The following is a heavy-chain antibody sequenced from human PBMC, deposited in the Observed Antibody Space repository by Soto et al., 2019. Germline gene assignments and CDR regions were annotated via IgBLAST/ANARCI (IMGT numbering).Heavy chain of an antibody. CDR1: GGSISNYF. CDR3: ARGGQDFWSGPFDY. J-gene: IGHJ4*02. V-gene: IGHV4-4*07. CDR2: IDNSGST. D-gene: IGHD3-3*01. Sequence: SLTCTVSGGSISNYFCSWIRQPAGKGLEWIGRIDNSGSTNYNPSLKSRITMSADTSRNQFSLKLNSVTAADTAAYYCARGGQDFWSGPFDYWGQGALVTVSS.